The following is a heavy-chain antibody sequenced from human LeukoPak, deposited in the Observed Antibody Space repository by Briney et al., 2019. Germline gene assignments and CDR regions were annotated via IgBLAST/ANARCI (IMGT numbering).Heavy chain of an antibody. V-gene: IGHV5-51*01. CDR3: ATYSDTFYFDC. J-gene: IGHJ4*02. D-gene: IGHD3-16*01. Sequence: GESLKISCKGSGYSFSSYWIAWVRQMPGRGLEWMGIIHPGDSDTRYSPSFQGQVIISADKSISTAYLQWSSLKASDTAIYYCATYSDTFYFDCWGQGTLVTVSS. CDR1: GYSFSSYW. CDR2: IHPGDSDT.